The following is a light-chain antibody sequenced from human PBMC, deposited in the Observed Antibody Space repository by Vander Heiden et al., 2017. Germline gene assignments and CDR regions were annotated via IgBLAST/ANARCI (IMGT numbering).Light chain of an antibody. Sequence: DIVMTQSPDSLAVSLGERATINCKSSQSVLYSSNNKNYLAWYQQKPGQPPKLLIYWASTRESGVPDRFSGSGYGTDFTLTISSLQAEDVAVYYCQQYYSTLPYTFGQGTKLEIK. CDR1: QSVLYSSNNKNY. CDR3: QQYYSTLPYT. CDR2: WAS. V-gene: IGKV4-1*01. J-gene: IGKJ2*01.